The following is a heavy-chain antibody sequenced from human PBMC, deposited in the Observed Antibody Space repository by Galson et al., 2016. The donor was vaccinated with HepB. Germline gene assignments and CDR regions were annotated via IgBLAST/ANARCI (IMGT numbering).Heavy chain of an antibody. D-gene: IGHD7-27*01. Sequence: QSGAEVKKPGESLTISCTASGYSFTSYWIGWVRQMPGKGLEWMGIIYPDPDDSDYKYSPSFQGQVTISADKSTSTAYLQWSSLKASDTPMYYCARITFAWGFDYWGQGTLVTVSS. CDR3: ARITFAWGFDY. CDR2: IYPDPDDSDY. V-gene: IGHV5-51*01. J-gene: IGHJ4*02. CDR1: GYSFTSYW.